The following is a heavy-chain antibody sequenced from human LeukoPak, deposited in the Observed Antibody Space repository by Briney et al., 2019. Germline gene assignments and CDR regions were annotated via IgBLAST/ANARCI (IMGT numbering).Heavy chain of an antibody. J-gene: IGHJ4*02. D-gene: IGHD3-9*01. V-gene: IGHV3-53*01. Sequence: GGSLRLSCAASGFIVSNNYMTWVRQAPGKGLEGVSIIRSDGNTYYADSVRGRFTVSRDNSKNTVSLEMNSLRAEDTAMYYCVSHSDPLTTYSFDYWGQGTRVTVSS. CDR3: VSHSDPLTTYSFDY. CDR1: GFIVSNNY. CDR2: IRSDGNT.